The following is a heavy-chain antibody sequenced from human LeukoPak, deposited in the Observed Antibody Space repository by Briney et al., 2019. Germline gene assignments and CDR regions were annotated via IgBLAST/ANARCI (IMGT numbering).Heavy chain of an antibody. CDR2: ISSSSSYI. CDR3: ARDPGIAAAGTGDY. CDR1: GFTFSGYW. D-gene: IGHD6-13*01. V-gene: IGHV3-21*01. J-gene: IGHJ4*02. Sequence: PGGSLRLSCAASGFTFSGYWMAWVRQAPGKGLEWVSSISSSSSYIYYADSVKGRFTISRDNAKNSLYLQMNSLRAEDTAVYYCARDPGIAAAGTGDYWGQGTLVTVSS.